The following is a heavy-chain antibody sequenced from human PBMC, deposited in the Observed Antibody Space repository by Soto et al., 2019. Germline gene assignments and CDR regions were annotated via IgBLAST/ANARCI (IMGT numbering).Heavy chain of an antibody. D-gene: IGHD4-17*01. V-gene: IGHV1-8*01. J-gene: IGHJ5*02. CDR3: ARAFRDGDVGEFDP. CDR1: GYTFTRYD. Sequence: ASVTVSCKTSGYTFTRYDVNWVRQATGQGLEWMGWMNPNSGNTGYAQKFQGRVTMTRNTSISTAYMELSSLRSEDTAVYYCARAFRDGDVGEFDPWGQGTLVTVSS. CDR2: MNPNSGNT.